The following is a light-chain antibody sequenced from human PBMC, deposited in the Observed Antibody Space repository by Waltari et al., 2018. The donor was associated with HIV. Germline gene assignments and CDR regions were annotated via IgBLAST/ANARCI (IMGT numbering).Light chain of an antibody. J-gene: IGKJ4*01. CDR1: RSILYSSENRNY. CDR2: WAS. V-gene: IGKV4-1*01. CDR3: QQYLRSPPT. Sequence: DIVMTQSPDSLPVSLGERATINCTASRSILYSSENRNYLAWYQQKPRRPPRLLISWASTRESGVPDRFSGSGSGTDFALTISRLQAEDVAVYHCQQYLRSPPTFGGGTKVEIK.